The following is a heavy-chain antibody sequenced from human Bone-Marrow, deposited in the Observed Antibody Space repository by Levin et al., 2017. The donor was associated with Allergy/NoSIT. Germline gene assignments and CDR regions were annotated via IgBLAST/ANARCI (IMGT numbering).Heavy chain of an antibody. CDR1: GASISSAPHY. D-gene: IGHD3-22*01. V-gene: IGHV4-31*03. Sequence: LRLSCTVSGASISSAPHYWSWIRQHPGKGLEWIGYISYMGSTHHNPSLKSRVAISLDTSNNHFSLKLTSVAAADTALYYCAREWVVVPATYAFDIWGPGTMVTVSS. J-gene: IGHJ3*02. CDR2: ISYMGST. CDR3: AREWVVVPATYAFDI.